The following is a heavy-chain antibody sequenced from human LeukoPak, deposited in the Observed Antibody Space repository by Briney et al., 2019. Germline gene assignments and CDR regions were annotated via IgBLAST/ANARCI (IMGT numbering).Heavy chain of an antibody. CDR3: ARGLGDRGSYVYYYYYYYMDV. D-gene: IGHD1-26*01. J-gene: IGHJ6*03. Sequence: SETLSLTCTVSGGSISSYYWSWIRQPPGKGLEWVWYIYYSGSTNYNPSLMSRVTISVATSKNQFSLKLSSVTAADPDVYYCARGLGDRGSYVYYYYYYYMDVWGKGTTVTVSS. V-gene: IGHV4-59*01. CDR1: GGSISSYY. CDR2: IYYSGST.